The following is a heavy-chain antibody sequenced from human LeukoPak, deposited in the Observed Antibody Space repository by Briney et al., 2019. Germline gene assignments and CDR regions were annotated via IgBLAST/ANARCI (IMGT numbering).Heavy chain of an antibody. D-gene: IGHD6-19*01. J-gene: IGHJ4*02. CDR2: INHSGST. Sequence: PSETLSLTCAVYGGSFSGYYWSWIRQPPGKGLEWIGEINHSGSTNYNPSLKSRVTISVDTSKNQLSLKLSSVTAADTAVYYCARGKQWLVRRFFDYWGQGTLVTVSS. CDR3: ARGKQWLVRRFFDY. V-gene: IGHV4-34*01. CDR1: GGSFSGYY.